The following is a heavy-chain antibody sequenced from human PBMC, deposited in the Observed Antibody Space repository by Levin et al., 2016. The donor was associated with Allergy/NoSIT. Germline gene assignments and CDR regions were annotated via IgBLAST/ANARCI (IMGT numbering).Heavy chain of an antibody. CDR1: DYTFTDYY. D-gene: IGHD2-8*01. J-gene: IGHJ4*02. CDR3: ARDRRLGHCTYGSCYELEY. V-gene: IGHV1-2*06. CDR2: INPTSGGT. Sequence: ASVKVSCKASDYTFTDYYIHWVRQAPGQGLEWMGRINPTSGGTNYAQKLQGRVTMTRDTSINTAYMELNRLSVDDTAVYYCARDRRLGHCTYGSCYELEYWGQGTLVTVSS.